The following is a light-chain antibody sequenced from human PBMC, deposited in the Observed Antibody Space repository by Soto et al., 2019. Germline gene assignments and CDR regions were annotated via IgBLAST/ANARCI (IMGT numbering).Light chain of an antibody. V-gene: IGLV2-8*01. Sequence: QSALTQPPSASGSPGQSVTISCTGTTTDVGGYDLVSWYQQHPGKAPKVIIYEVTKRPSGVPDRFFGSKSGSTASLTVSGLRAEDEAVYYCCSYTVGDTVVFGGGTKLTVL. CDR1: TTDVGGYDL. CDR3: CSYTVGDTVV. CDR2: EVT. J-gene: IGLJ2*01.